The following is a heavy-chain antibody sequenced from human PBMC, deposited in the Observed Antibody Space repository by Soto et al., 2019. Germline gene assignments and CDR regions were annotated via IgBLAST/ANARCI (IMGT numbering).Heavy chain of an antibody. J-gene: IGHJ4*02. Sequence: QVQLQESGPGLVKPSETLSLTCNVSGDSMSKYYWSWVRQPAGKGLEWIGRIWTSGSTNYNPSLKSRVTMSIDTSNKQFSLDLKSVTAADTAVYYCARTVGAAYYFAFWGQGVLVTVSS. D-gene: IGHD3-16*01. CDR3: ARTVGAAYYFAF. V-gene: IGHV4-4*07. CDR1: GDSMSKYY. CDR2: IWTSGST.